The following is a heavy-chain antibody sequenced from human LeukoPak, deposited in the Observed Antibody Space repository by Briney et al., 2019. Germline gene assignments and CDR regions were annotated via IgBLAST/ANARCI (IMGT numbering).Heavy chain of an antibody. CDR3: ASGYCSGGSCYVGAFDI. CDR1: GGSISSGSYY. V-gene: IGHV4-61*02. CDR2: IYTSGST. J-gene: IGHJ3*02. D-gene: IGHD2-15*01. Sequence: SSETLSLTCTVSGGSISSGSYYWSWIRQPAGKGLEWIGRIYTSGSTDYNPSLKSRVTISVDTSKNQFSLKLSSVTAADTAVYYCASGYCSGGSCYVGAFDIWGQGTMVTVSS.